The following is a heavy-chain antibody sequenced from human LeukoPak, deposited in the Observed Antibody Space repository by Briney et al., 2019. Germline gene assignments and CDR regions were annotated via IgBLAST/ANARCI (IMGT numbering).Heavy chain of an antibody. V-gene: IGHV1-2*06. CDR3: ARGGYDSSGYYYGDWFDP. CDR2: INPNSGGT. Sequence: GAPVKVSCKASGYTFTGYYMHWVRQAPGQGLEWMGRINPNSGGTNYAQKFQGRVTMTRDTSISTAYMELSRLRSDDTAVYYCARGGYDSSGYYYGDWFDPWGQGTLVTVSS. D-gene: IGHD3-22*01. CDR1: GYTFTGYY. J-gene: IGHJ5*02.